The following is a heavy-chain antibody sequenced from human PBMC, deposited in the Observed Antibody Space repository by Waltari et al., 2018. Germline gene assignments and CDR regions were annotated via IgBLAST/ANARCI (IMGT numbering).Heavy chain of an antibody. CDR2: IFSSDQN. CDR3: ARISDYVWSSWQLTQFDY. CDR1: GFSLSDQRMG. D-gene: IGHD3-16*01. Sequence: QVTLQESGPVLVKPTETLTLTCPVSGFSLSDQRMGVSCLRQPPGKALEWLAHIFSSDQNLYLTSLQNRLTISKDTSKSQVSLIMTNMDPVDTGTYYCARISDYVWSSWQLTQFDYWGQGILVTVSS. J-gene: IGHJ4*02. V-gene: IGHV2-26*02.